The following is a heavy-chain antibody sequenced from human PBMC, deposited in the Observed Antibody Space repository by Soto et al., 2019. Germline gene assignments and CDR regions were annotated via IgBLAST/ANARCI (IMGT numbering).Heavy chain of an antibody. D-gene: IGHD3-10*01. V-gene: IGHV3-23*01. CDR3: AKSVLLWFGEFNDAFDI. Sequence: EVQLLESGGGLVQPGGSLRLSCAASGFTFSSYAMSWVRQAPGKGLEWVSAISGSGGSTYYADSVKGRFTISRDNSKNTLYLQMNRLRAEDTAVYYCAKSVLLWFGEFNDAFDIWGQGTMVTVSS. CDR2: ISGSGGST. CDR1: GFTFSSYA. J-gene: IGHJ3*02.